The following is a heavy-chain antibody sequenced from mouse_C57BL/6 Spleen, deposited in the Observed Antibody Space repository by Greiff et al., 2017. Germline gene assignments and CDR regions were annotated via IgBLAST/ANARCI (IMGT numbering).Heavy chain of an antibody. Sequence: DVQLVESGGGLVKPGGSLKLSCAASGFTFSSYTMSWVRQTPEKRLEWVATISGGGGNTYYPDSVKGRFTISRDNAKNTLYLQMSSLRSEDTALYYCARDYGSSLDYWGQGTTLTVSS. J-gene: IGHJ2*01. V-gene: IGHV5-9*01. D-gene: IGHD1-1*01. CDR3: ARDYGSSLDY. CDR2: ISGGGGNT. CDR1: GFTFSSYT.